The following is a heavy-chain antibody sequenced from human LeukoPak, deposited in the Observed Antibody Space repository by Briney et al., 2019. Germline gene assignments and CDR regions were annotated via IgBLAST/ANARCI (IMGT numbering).Heavy chain of an antibody. CDR2: VYRSGNT. CDR1: GYSLKSGFY. CDR3: ARFSTMLDY. J-gene: IGHJ4*02. D-gene: IGHD5-24*01. V-gene: IGHV4-38-2*01. Sequence: PSETLSLTCAVSGYSLKSGFYWGWIRQPPGKGLEWIGSVYRSGNTYYNPSLTRRVTISVDTSKNHFSLKLSSVTAADTAVYYCARFSTMLDYWGQGTLVAVSS.